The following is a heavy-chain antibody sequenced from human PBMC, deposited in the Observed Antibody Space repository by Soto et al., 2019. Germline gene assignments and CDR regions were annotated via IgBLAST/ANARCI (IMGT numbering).Heavy chain of an antibody. CDR1: GFTFNNYA. J-gene: IGHJ4*02. Sequence: EVQLLESGGGLIQPGGSLRLSCPASGFTFNNYAMNWVRQAPGKGLEWVSAITDSGRSTYYAAPVKGRFTISRDNSNNTLDLQPTSLRAEDTAVYYCAKGGGARYSSSDSWGQGKLVTVSS. CDR2: ITDSGRST. D-gene: IGHD6-13*01. V-gene: IGHV3-23*01. CDR3: AKGGGARYSSSDS.